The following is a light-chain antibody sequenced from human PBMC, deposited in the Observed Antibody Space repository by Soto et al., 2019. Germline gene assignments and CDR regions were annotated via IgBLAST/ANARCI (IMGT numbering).Light chain of an antibody. J-gene: IGLJ2*01. CDR1: SGSVSTSYY. V-gene: IGLV8-61*01. CDR3: VLYMGSGTEV. Sequence: QTVVTQEPSFSVSPGGKVTLTCGLSSGSVSTSYYPSWYQQTPGQAPRTLIYSTNTRSSGVPDRFSGSILGNKAALTITGAQADDESDYYCVLYMGSGTEVFGGGTKLTVL. CDR2: STN.